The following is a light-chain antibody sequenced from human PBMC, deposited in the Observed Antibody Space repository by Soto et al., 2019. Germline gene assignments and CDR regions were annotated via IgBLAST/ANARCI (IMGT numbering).Light chain of an antibody. V-gene: IGKV1-5*03. CDR2: TAS. J-gene: IGKJ1*01. Sequence: DIQMTQSPSTLSASVGDRVTITCRASQSISTWLAWYQQKPGKAPKLLIYTASNLERGVPSRFSGSGSGIEFTLTISSLQPDDFATYYCQQHNSYPRTFGQGTKVEIK. CDR3: QQHNSYPRT. CDR1: QSISTW.